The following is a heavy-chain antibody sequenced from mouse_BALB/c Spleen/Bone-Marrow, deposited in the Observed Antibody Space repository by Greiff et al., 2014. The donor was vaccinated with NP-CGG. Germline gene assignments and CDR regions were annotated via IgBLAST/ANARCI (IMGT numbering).Heavy chain of an antibody. D-gene: IGHD2-4*01. Sequence: DLVKPGASVKLSWKASGYTFTSYWINWIKQRPGQGLEWIGRIAPGSGNTYYNEMFKGKATLTVDTSSSTAYIQLSSLSSEDSPVYFCARSPMITESYAMDYWGQGTSVTVSS. CDR1: GYTFTSYW. J-gene: IGHJ4*01. CDR2: IAPGSGNT. V-gene: IGHV1S41*01. CDR3: ARSPMITESYAMDY.